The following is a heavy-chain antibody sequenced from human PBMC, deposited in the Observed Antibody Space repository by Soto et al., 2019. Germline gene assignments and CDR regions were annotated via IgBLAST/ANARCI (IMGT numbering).Heavy chain of an antibody. D-gene: IGHD4-17*01. CDR2: IIPIFGTA. V-gene: IGHV1-69*13. CDR3: ARDIPVTTSYYYYGMDV. CDR1: GGTFSSYA. Sequence: SVKVSCKAPGGTFSSYAISWVRQAPGQGLEWMGGIIPIFGTANYAQKFQGRVTITADESTSTAYMELSSLRSEDTAVYYCARDIPVTTSYYYYGMDVWGQGTTVTVSS. J-gene: IGHJ6*02.